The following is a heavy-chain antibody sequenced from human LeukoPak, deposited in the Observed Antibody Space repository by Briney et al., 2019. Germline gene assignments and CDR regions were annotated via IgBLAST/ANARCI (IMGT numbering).Heavy chain of an antibody. CDR1: GFTFATYT. D-gene: IGHD2-2*01. J-gene: IGHJ4*02. CDR2: IRGSDASP. CDR3: AKLGRYQLPLDDY. V-gene: IGHV3-23*01. Sequence: PGGALRLSCAASGFTFATYTMSWVRRAPGKGLEWVSDIRGSDASPYYADSVKGRFTISRDNSKNTMYLQMNSLRAEDTAVYYCAKLGRYQLPLDDYWGQGTLVAVSS.